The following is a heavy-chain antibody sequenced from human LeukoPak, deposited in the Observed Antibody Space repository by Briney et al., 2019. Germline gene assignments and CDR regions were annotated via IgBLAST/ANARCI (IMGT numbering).Heavy chain of an antibody. D-gene: IGHD4-23*01. Sequence: SETLSLTCAVYGGSFSGYYWSWIRQPPGKGLEWSGEINHSGSTNYNPSLKSRVTISVDTSKNQFSLKLSSVTAADTAVYYCASTYGGNSVFDYWGQGTLVTVSS. CDR2: INHSGST. CDR3: ASTYGGNSVFDY. V-gene: IGHV4-34*01. J-gene: IGHJ4*02. CDR1: GGSFSGYY.